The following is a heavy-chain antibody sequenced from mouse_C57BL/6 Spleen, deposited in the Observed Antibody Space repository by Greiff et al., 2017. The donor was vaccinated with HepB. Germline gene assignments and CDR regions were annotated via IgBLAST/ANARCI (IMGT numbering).Heavy chain of an antibody. V-gene: IGHV1-22*01. CDR1: GYTFTDYN. D-gene: IGHD1-1*01. Sequence: EVQLQQSGPELVKPGASVKMSCKASGYTFTDYNMHWVKQSHGKSLEWIGYINPNNGGTSYNQKFKGKATLTVNKSSSTAYMELRSLTSEDSAVYYCARGDYYGSSSYYWGQGTTLTVSS. CDR3: ARGDYYGSSSYY. CDR2: INPNNGGT. J-gene: IGHJ2*01.